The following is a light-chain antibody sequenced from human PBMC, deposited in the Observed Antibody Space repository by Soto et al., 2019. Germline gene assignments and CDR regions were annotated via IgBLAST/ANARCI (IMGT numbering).Light chain of an antibody. CDR1: QGITTI. CDR3: LQHTSYPYT. V-gene: IGKV1-17*03. Sequence: DIQMTQSPSAVSASVGDTVTVTCRARQGITTILAWFRQRPGKVPERLIYGASSLQSGVPSRFSGRGSGTEFTLTLSSLQPEDFGTYYCLQHTSYPYTFGPGTKVEIK. CDR2: GAS. J-gene: IGKJ2*01.